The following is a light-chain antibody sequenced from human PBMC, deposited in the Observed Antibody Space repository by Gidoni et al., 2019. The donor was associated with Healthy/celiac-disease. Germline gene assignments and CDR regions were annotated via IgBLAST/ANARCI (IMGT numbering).Light chain of an antibody. CDR1: PSISSY. J-gene: IGKJ3*01. CDR2: AAS. CDR3: QQSYSTPLT. Sequence: DIQQTQSPSSMSASVGDRVTITCRASPSISSYLNWYQQKPGKAPKLLIYAASSLQSGVPSRFSGSGSGTDFILTISSLQPEDFATYYCQQSYSTPLTFGPGTKVDIK. V-gene: IGKV1-39*01.